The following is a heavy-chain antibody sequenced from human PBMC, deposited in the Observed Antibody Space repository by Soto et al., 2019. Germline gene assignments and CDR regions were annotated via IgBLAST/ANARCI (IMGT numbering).Heavy chain of an antibody. J-gene: IGHJ4*02. V-gene: IGHV4-34*01. CDR3: AGYDFWSGYYFAY. Sequence: QVQLQQWGAGLLKPSETLSLTCAVYGGSFSGYYWSWIRQPPGKGLEWIGEINHSGSTNYNPSLKSRVTISVATAMNQFSPKLRSVTAADTAVYYCAGYDFWSGYYFAYWGQGTLVTVSS. CDR2: INHSGST. CDR1: GGSFSGYY. D-gene: IGHD3-3*01.